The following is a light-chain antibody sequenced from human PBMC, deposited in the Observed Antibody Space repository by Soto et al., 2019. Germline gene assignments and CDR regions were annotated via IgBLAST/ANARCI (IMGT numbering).Light chain of an antibody. Sequence: QSVLTQPASVSGSLGQSITISCTGTSSDFGTYNFVSWYQQHPGKVPKLILFEVNKRPSGVSGRFSGSKSGNTAYLTISGLQAEDEADYYCCSFTGYNTHLFGTGTKV. CDR2: EVN. CDR1: SSDFGTYNF. CDR3: CSFTGYNTHL. V-gene: IGLV2-23*02. J-gene: IGLJ1*01.